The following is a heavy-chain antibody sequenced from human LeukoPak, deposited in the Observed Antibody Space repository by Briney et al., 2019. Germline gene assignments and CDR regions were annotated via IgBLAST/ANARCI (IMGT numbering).Heavy chain of an antibody. J-gene: IGHJ4*02. CDR3: ARGIAPSYYYDSSGYPNYYFDY. V-gene: IGHV3-72*01. Sequence: GGSLRLSCAASGFTFSDHYMDWVRQAPGKGLEWVGRTRNKANSYTTEYAASVKGRFTISRDVSKNSLYLQMNSLKTEDTAVYYCARGIAPSYYYDSSGYPNYYFDYWGQGTLVTVSS. D-gene: IGHD3-22*01. CDR1: GFTFSDHY. CDR2: TRNKANSYTT.